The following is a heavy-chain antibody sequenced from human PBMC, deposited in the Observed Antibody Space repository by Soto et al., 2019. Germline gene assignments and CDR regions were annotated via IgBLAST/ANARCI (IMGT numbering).Heavy chain of an antibody. CDR3: AKDRERYFDWLYSGMDV. CDR1: GFTFSSYG. CDR2: ISYDGSNK. J-gene: IGHJ6*02. D-gene: IGHD3-9*01. V-gene: IGHV3-30*18. Sequence: GGSLRLSCAASGFTFSSYGMHWVRQAPGKGLEWVAVISYDGSNKYYADSVKGRFTISRDNSKNTLYLQMNSLRAEDTAVYYCAKDRERYFDWLYSGMDVWGQGNTVTVSS.